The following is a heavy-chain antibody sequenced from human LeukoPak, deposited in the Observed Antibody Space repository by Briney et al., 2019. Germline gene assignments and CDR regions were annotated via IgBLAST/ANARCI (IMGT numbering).Heavy chain of an antibody. V-gene: IGHV4-39*01. CDR2: IYYSGST. CDR1: GGSISSSSYY. D-gene: IGHD2-15*01. J-gene: IGHJ4*02. Sequence: SETLSLTCTVSGGSISSSSYYWGWIRQPPGKGLEWIGSIYYSGSTYYNPSLKSRVTISVDTSKNQFSLKLSSVTAADTAVYYCANLIALPPDYWGQGTLVTVSS. CDR3: ANLIALPPDY.